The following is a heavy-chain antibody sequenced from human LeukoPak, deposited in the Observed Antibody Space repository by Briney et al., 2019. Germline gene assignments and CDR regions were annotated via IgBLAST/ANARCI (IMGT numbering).Heavy chain of an antibody. CDR3: ARDQYDTWSRRGNFDS. J-gene: IGHJ4*02. Sequence: GGSLRLSCVASGFTFGKYWMSWVRQAPGKGLEWVANIKLDGSEKNYVDSVKGRFTISRDNTKNSLHLQMNSLRVEDTAVFYCARDQYDTWSRRGNFDSWGQGTLVIVSS. CDR2: IKLDGSEK. CDR1: GFTFGKYW. V-gene: IGHV3-7*03. D-gene: IGHD3-3*01.